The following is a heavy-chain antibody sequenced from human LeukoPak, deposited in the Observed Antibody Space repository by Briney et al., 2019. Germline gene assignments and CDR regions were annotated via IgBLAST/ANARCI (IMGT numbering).Heavy chain of an antibody. CDR1: GGSISSGDYY. Sequence: SQTLSLTCTVSGGSISSGDYYWSWIRQPPGKGLEWIGYIYYSGSTYYNPSLKSRVTISVDTSKNQFSLKLSSVTAADTAVYYCARDLMLSRRFDPWGKGTTVTVSS. D-gene: IGHD2-8*01. CDR2: IYYSGST. V-gene: IGHV4-30-4*01. J-gene: IGHJ6*04. CDR3: ARDLMLSRRFDP.